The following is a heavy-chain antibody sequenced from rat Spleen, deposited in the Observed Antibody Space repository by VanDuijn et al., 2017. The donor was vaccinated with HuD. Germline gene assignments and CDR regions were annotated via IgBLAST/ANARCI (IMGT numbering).Heavy chain of an antibody. D-gene: IGHD4-3*01. Sequence: EVQLVESGGGLVQPGKSLKLSCVASGFTFSDYVMAWVRQAPAKALEWVASISPGGRNAYYRDSVRGRFTISRDNAENTAYLQMNSLWSEDTATYYCATYNSGYWGQGVMVTVSS. CDR1: GFTFSDYV. CDR3: ATYNSGY. CDR2: ISPGGRNA. J-gene: IGHJ2*01. V-gene: IGHV5S13*01.